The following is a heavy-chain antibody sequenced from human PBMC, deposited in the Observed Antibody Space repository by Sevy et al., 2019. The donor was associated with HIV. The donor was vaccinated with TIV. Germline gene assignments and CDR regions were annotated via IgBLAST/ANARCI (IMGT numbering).Heavy chain of an antibody. D-gene: IGHD3-16*01. J-gene: IGHJ5*01. CDR2: MHYGGGT. Sequence: SETLSLTCTASRGSPMSPTFYWGWVRQPPGERLEWIAAMHYGGGTYSNPSLKDRLAMSIDTSKNQFSLNLTSVTAADAAVYHCVRDHHLRGRHWFDSWGQGALVTVSS. CDR3: VRDHHLRGRHWFDS. V-gene: IGHV4-39*02. CDR1: RGSPMSPTFY.